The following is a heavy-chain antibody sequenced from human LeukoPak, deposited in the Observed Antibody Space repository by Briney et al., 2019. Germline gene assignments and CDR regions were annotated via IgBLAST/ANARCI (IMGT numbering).Heavy chain of an antibody. Sequence: GASVKVSCKASGYTFTGYYTHWVRQAPGQGLEWMGWINPNSGGTNYAQKFQGRVTMTRDTSISTAYMELSRLRSDDTAVYYCARVSVAARNAFDIWGQGTMVTVSS. D-gene: IGHD6-6*01. J-gene: IGHJ3*02. CDR2: INPNSGGT. V-gene: IGHV1-2*02. CDR1: GYTFTGYY. CDR3: ARVSVAARNAFDI.